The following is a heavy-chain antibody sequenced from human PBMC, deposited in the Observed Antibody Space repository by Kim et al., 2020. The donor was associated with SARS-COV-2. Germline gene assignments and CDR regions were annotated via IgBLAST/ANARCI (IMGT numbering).Heavy chain of an antibody. J-gene: IGHJ4*02. CDR2: INAGNGDT. D-gene: IGHD3-10*01. Sequence: ASVKVSCKASGYTFTSYTMHWVRQAPGQRLEWLGWINAGNGDTKYSQKFQGRVTITRDTSASTAYMELSSLRSEDTAVYYCARDRFYGSGSYNYFDYWGQGSLVTVSS. V-gene: IGHV1-3*01. CDR1: GYTFTSYT. CDR3: ARDRFYGSGSYNYFDY.